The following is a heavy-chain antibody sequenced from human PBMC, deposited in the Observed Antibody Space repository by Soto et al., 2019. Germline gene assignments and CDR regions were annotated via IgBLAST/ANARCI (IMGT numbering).Heavy chain of an antibody. Sequence: SETLSLTCTVSGGSISSGGYYWSWIRQHPGKGLEWIGYIYYSGSTYYNPSLKSRVTISVDTSKNQFSLKLSSVTAADTAVYYCARDSLNYDSSGYYSWFDPWGQGTLVTVSS. CDR1: GGSISSGGYY. V-gene: IGHV4-31*03. J-gene: IGHJ5*02. D-gene: IGHD3-22*01. CDR2: IYYSGST. CDR3: ARDSLNYDSSGYYSWFDP.